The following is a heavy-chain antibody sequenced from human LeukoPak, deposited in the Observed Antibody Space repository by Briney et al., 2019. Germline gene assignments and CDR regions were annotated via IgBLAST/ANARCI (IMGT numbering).Heavy chain of an antibody. Sequence: GGSLRLSCAASGFTFSNYGMHWVLQAPGKGLEWVTFIQYDGSNKYYADSVKGRFTISRDNSKNTLYLQMNSLRTEDTAVYYCAKGHSEAAAGFFDYWGQGTLVTVSS. D-gene: IGHD6-13*01. J-gene: IGHJ4*02. V-gene: IGHV3-30*02. CDR3: AKGHSEAAAGFFDY. CDR2: IQYDGSNK. CDR1: GFTFSNYG.